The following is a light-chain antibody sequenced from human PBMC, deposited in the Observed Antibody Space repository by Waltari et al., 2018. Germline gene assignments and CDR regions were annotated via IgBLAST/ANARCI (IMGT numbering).Light chain of an antibody. CDR1: RSDVGNYNL. V-gene: IGLV2-23*02. J-gene: IGLJ2*01. Sequence: QSALSQPASVSGSPGQSIAISCPGTRSDVGNYNLVSWYQHHPGKAPKLIISEVNKRPSGVSNRFSGSKSGNTASLTISGLQAEDEADYYCCSYAGSPTYVIFGGGTKLTVL. CDR2: EVN. CDR3: CSYAGSPTYVI.